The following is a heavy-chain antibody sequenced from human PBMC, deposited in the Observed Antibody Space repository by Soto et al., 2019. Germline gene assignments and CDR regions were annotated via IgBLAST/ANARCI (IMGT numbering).Heavy chain of an antibody. V-gene: IGHV1-24*01. Sequence: ASVKVSCKVSGYTLTELSMHWARQAPGKGLEWMGGFDPEDGETIYAQKFQGRVTMTEDTSTDTAYMELSSLRSEDTAVYYCATDTITRTYYFDYWGQGTLVTVSS. CDR1: GYTLTELS. CDR3: ATDTITRTYYFDY. D-gene: IGHD1-20*01. J-gene: IGHJ4*02. CDR2: FDPEDGET.